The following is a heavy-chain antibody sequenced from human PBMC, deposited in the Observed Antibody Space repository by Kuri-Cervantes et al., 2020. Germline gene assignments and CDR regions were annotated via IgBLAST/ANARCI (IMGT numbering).Heavy chain of an antibody. J-gene: IGHJ5*02. CDR2: IIPIFGTA. CDR3: ARGYWAAAGYSWFDP. D-gene: IGHD6-13*01. CDR1: GGTFSSYA. Sequence: SVKVSCKASGGTFSSYAISWVRQAPGQGLEWMGGIIPIFGTANYAQKFQGRVTITADESTSTAYMELSSLRSEDTAVYYCARGYWAAAGYSWFDPWGQGTLVTVSS. V-gene: IGHV1-69*13.